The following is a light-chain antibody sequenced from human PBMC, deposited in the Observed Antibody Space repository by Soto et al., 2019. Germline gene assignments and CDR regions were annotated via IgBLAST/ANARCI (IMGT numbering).Light chain of an antibody. V-gene: IGKV3-11*01. J-gene: IGKJ4*02. CDR2: DAS. CDR3: QQRSNWPALT. CDR1: QSVSSY. Sequence: EIVLTQSPATLSLSPGERATLSCRASQSVSSYLAWYQQKPGQAPRLLIYDASNSATGIPARFSGSRSGTDCTLTISSLGPEDFAVSYCQQRSNWPALTFGGGTKVYIK.